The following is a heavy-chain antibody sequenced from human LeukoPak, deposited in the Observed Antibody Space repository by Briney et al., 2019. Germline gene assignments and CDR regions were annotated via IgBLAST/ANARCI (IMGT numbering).Heavy chain of an antibody. Sequence: ASVKVSCKASGYTLTSYHIHWVRQAPGQGLEWMGILNPTDDSTSYAQKSQGRVTVTSDTSTSTVYMELSSLTSEDTAVYYCARGYSYGRMHVWGRGTTVTVSS. D-gene: IGHD5-18*01. CDR2: LNPTDDST. V-gene: IGHV1-46*01. CDR1: GYTLTSYH. CDR3: ARGYSYGRMHV. J-gene: IGHJ6*02.